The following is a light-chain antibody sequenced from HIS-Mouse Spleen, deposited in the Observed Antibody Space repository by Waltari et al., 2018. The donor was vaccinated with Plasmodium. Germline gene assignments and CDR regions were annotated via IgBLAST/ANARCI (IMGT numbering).Light chain of an antibody. J-gene: IGKJ1*01. CDR2: WAS. V-gene: IGKV4-1*01. Sequence: DIVMTQSPDSLAVSLGERATLNCKSSQSVLYSSNNKNYLAWYQQKPGQPPKLRIYWASTRASGVPDRFSGSGSGTDFTLTISSLQAEDVAVYYCQQYYSTPWTFGQGTKVEIK. CDR1: QSVLYSSNNKNY. CDR3: QQYYSTPWT.